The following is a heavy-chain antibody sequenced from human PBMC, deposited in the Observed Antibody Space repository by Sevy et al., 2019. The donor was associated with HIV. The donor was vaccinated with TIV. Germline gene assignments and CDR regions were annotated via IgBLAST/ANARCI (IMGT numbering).Heavy chain of an antibody. CDR1: GFTFDDYA. D-gene: IGHD2-8*01. Sequence: GGSLRLSCAASGFTFDDYAMHRVRQAPGKGLEWVSGISWNSGSIDYADSVKGRFTISRDNAKNSLYLQMKSLRADDTALYYCARDRDDGYCTNGVCFNFDNWGQGTLVTVSS. V-gene: IGHV3-9*01. J-gene: IGHJ4*01. CDR3: ARDRDDGYCTNGVCFNFDN. CDR2: ISWNSGSI.